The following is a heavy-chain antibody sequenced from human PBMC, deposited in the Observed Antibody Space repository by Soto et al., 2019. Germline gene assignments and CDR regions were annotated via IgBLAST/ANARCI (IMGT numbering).Heavy chain of an antibody. CDR1: GGSISSYY. CDR3: ARFEEYSSWFDP. D-gene: IGHD5-18*01. J-gene: IGHJ5*02. CDR2: IYYSGST. Sequence: SETLSLTCTVSGGSISSYYWSWIRQPPGKGLEWIGYIYYSGSTNYNPSLKSRVTISGDTSKNQFSLKLSSVTAAGTAAYYCARFEEYSSWFDPWGQGTLVTVSS. V-gene: IGHV4-59*01.